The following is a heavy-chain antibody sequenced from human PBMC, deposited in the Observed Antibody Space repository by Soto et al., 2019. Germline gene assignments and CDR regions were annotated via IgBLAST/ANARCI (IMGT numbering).Heavy chain of an antibody. V-gene: IGHV4-31*03. CDR3: AAAGKYYYYGMDG. CDR2: IYYSGST. CDR1: GGSISSGGYY. Sequence: SETLSLTCTVSGGSISSGGYYWSWIRQHPGKGLEWIGYIYYSGSTYYNPSLKSRVTISVDTSKNQFSLKLSSVTAADTAVYYGAAAGKYYYYGMDGWGQGTTVTFSS. D-gene: IGHD6-13*01. J-gene: IGHJ6*02.